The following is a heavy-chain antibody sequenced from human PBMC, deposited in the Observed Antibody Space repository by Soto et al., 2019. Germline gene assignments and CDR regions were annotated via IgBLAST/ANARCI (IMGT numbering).Heavy chain of an antibody. CDR1: GGSIDTYS. J-gene: IGHJ4*01. V-gene: IGHV4-4*07. CDR2: IYSSGSA. D-gene: IGHD1-26*01. Sequence: PSETLSLTGTVSGGSIDTYSWTWIRQPAGKGLEWILHIYSSGSANYNPALKSLVSMSVETSKNQFSMKLNSVTAADTAVYYCATLVGANYXWGQGTLVTVSX. CDR3: ATLVGANYX.